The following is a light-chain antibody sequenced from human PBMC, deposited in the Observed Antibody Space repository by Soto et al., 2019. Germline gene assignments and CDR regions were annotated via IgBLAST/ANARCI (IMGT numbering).Light chain of an antibody. CDR3: CSHGGGGTLV. J-gene: IGLJ3*02. CDR1: SSDVGKYKF. CDR2: EGT. Sequence: QSALTQPASVSGSPGQSISVSCTGTSSDVGKYKFVSWYQQHPGKAPKLLIYEGTKRPSGVSNRFSGSKSGNTASLTISGLQAEDEADYYCCSHGGGGTLVFGGGTKLTVL. V-gene: IGLV2-23*01.